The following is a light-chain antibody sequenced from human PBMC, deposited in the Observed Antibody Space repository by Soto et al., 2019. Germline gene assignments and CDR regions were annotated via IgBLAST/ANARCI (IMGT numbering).Light chain of an antibody. CDR1: QSIRSW. Sequence: DIQMTQSPSTLSASVGDRVTITCRASQSIRSWLAWYQQKPGKAPKLLIFDASSLETGVPSRFSGSGSGTEFTLTITSLQPDDFATYYCQQYISYWTFGQGTKVDIK. J-gene: IGKJ1*01. CDR3: QQYISYWT. CDR2: DAS. V-gene: IGKV1-5*01.